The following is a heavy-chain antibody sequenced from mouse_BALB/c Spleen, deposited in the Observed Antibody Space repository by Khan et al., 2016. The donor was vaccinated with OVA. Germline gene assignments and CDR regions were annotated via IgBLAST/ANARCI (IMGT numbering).Heavy chain of an antibody. Sequence: VQLQESGPELVRPGVSVKISCKGSGYTFTDYSMHWVKQSHAKSLEWIGLISTYSGNTNYRQKFKGKATMTVDKSSSTAYMELVRLTSEDSAMYYCTRPAYDGCYDYWGQGTTLTVSS. CDR1: GYTFTDYS. CDR3: TRPAYDGCYDY. D-gene: IGHD2-3*01. CDR2: ISTYSGNT. J-gene: IGHJ2*01. V-gene: IGHV1S137*01.